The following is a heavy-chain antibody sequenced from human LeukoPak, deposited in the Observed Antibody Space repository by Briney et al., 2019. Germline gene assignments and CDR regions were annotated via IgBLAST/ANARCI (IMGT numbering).Heavy chain of an antibody. CDR2: ITGRVGTT. D-gene: IGHD6-6*01. J-gene: IGHJ4*02. CDR3: AKGGPYSSSPDFDY. Sequence: GGSLRLSCAASGFTFSSYAMSWVRQAPGKGLEWGSSITGRVGTTYYADSVKGRFTISRDNSKNTLFLQMNSLRAEDTAVYYCAKGGPYSSSPDFDYWGQGTLVTVSS. CDR1: GFTFSSYA. V-gene: IGHV3-23*01.